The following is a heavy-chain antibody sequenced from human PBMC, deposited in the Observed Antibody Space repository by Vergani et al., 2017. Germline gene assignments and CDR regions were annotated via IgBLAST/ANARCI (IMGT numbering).Heavy chain of an antibody. V-gene: IGHV3-23*01. J-gene: IGHJ6*02. CDR1: GFIFNNFA. D-gene: IGHD5-12*01. CDR2: ISGSGGST. Sequence: EVQLLESGGDLVQPGGSLRLSCAGSGFIFNNFAMSWVRQAPGKGLEWVSGISGSGGSTYYAGSVKGRFTISRDSSKNTLYLQMNSLSAGDTAVYYCAKANPRNSGYDYLYYDHAMDVWGQGTTVTVSS. CDR3: AKANPRNSGYDYLYYDHAMDV.